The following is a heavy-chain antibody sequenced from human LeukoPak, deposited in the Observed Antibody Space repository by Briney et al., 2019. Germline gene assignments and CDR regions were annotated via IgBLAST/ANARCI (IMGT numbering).Heavy chain of an antibody. CDR3: ARDHPYYDFWSGSGYNWFDP. J-gene: IGHJ5*02. D-gene: IGHD3-3*01. CDR2: INWNGGST. V-gene: IGHV3-20*04. Sequence: GGSLRLSCAAPGFTFDDYGMSWVRQAPGKGLEWVSGINWNGGSTGYADSVKGRFTISRDNAKNTLYLQMNSLRAEDTAVYYCARDHPYYDFWSGSGYNWFDPWGQGTLVTVSS. CDR1: GFTFDDYG.